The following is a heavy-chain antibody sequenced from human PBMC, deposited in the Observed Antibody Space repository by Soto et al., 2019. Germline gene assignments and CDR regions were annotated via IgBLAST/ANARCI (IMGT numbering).Heavy chain of an antibody. CDR1: GGSISSGGYF. Sequence: QVQLQESGPGLVKPSQTLSLTCTVSGGSISSGGYFWSWVRQHPGKGLEWIGFINYGGITNYTPSLKSRVRLSVDRSKNQFSLKLSCVTVADTAVYYCANYCSGGSCYPDAFDFWGQGTMVTVSS. J-gene: IGHJ3*01. CDR3: ANYCSGGSCYPDAFDF. D-gene: IGHD2-15*01. CDR2: INYGGIT. V-gene: IGHV4-31*03.